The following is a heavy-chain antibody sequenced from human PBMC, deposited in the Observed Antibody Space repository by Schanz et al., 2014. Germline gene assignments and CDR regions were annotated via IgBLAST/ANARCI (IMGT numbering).Heavy chain of an antibody. CDR1: GFTFSTYC. J-gene: IGHJ3*02. CDR2: IKQDESER. Sequence: EVQLVESGGGLVQPGGSLRLSCAASGFTFSTYCMSWVRQAPGKGLEWVANIKQDESERSYVDSVKGRFTISRDNAKNSLYLQMNSLRAEDTAVYYCVREDMVRGIRAFDIWGQGTMVTVSS. D-gene: IGHD3-10*01. V-gene: IGHV3-7*01. CDR3: VREDMVRGIRAFDI.